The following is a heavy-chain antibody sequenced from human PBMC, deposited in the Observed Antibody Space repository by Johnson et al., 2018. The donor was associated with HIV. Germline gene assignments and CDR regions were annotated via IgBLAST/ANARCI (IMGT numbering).Heavy chain of an antibody. V-gene: IGHV3-30*02. CDR1: GFTFSSYG. CDR3: ATRDPTYRPGVFDI. J-gene: IGHJ3*02. Sequence: QVQLVESGGGVVQPGGSLRLSCAASGFTFSSYGMHWVRQAPGKGLEWVAFIRLDGSNKDYADSVKGRFTISREKSKNTLYLQMNSLRAEDTAGYYCATRDPTYRPGVFDIWGQGTMVTVSS. D-gene: IGHD2-8*01. CDR2: IRLDGSNK.